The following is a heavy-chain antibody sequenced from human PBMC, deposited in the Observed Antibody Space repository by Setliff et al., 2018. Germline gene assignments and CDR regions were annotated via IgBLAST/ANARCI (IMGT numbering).Heavy chain of an antibody. Sequence: GGSLRLSCAASGFTFSDHYMTWIRQAPGKGLEWVSYISSSGSTTLYADSVRGRFYISRDNIKNSLYLQMNSLRSEDTAVYYCARDYGASDGFDIWGQGTMVTVSS. V-gene: IGHV3-11*01. D-gene: IGHD4-17*01. CDR3: ARDYGASDGFDI. CDR1: GFTFSDHY. CDR2: ISSSGSTT. J-gene: IGHJ3*02.